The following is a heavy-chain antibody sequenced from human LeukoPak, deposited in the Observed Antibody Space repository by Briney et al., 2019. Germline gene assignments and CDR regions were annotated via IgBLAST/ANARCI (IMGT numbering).Heavy chain of an antibody. J-gene: IGHJ4*02. V-gene: IGHV3-23*01. Sequence: GGSLRLSCAASGFTFTSYAMSWVRQAPGKGLEWVSAISGSGGSTYHADSVKGRFTISGDNSKNTLYLQMNSLRAEDTAVYYCAKMGVVAARPGTFDYWGQGTLVTVSS. CDR2: ISGSGGST. CDR1: GFTFTSYA. CDR3: AKMGVVAARPGTFDY. D-gene: IGHD6-6*01.